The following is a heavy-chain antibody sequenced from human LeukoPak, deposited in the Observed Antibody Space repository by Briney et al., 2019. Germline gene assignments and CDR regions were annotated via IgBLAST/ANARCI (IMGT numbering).Heavy chain of an antibody. J-gene: IGHJ4*02. Sequence: SETLSLTCTVSGGSISSSSYYWGWIRQPPGKGLEWIGSIYYSGSTYYNPSLKSRVTISVDTSKNQFSLKLSSVTAADTAVYYCANRWFGVNRFDYWGQGTLVTVSS. CDR3: ANRWFGVNRFDY. V-gene: IGHV4-39*07. D-gene: IGHD3-10*01. CDR1: GGSISSSSYY. CDR2: IYYSGST.